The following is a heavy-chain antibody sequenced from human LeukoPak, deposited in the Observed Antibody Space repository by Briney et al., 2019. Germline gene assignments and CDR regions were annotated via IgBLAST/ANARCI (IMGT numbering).Heavy chain of an antibody. Sequence: GGSLRLSCAASGFTFSSYAMHWVRQAPGKGLEWVAVISYDGSNKYYADSVKGRFTISRDNSKNTLYLQMNSLRAEDTAVYYCARDLGDYDSSGYPLDAFDIWGQGTMVTVSS. CDR3: ARDLGDYDSSGYPLDAFDI. J-gene: IGHJ3*02. V-gene: IGHV3-30-3*01. CDR1: GFTFSSYA. CDR2: ISYDGSNK. D-gene: IGHD3-22*01.